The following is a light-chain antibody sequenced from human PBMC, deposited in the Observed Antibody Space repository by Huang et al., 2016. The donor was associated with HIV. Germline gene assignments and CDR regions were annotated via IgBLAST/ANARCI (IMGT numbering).Light chain of an antibody. Sequence: EIVLTQSPATLSLSPGERATLTCRASQSVSSYLAWYQQQPGQAPRLLIYDASNRATGLPARFSCSGAGSGFTLTISNLEPEDFAVYFCQQRSNWPPLTFGGGTKVEIK. CDR3: QQRSNWPPLT. CDR2: DAS. V-gene: IGKV3-11*01. CDR1: QSVSSY. J-gene: IGKJ4*01.